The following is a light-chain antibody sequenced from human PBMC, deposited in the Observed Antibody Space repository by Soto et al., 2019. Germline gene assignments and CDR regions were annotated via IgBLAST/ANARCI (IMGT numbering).Light chain of an antibody. CDR1: QSVSSSY. CDR2: GAS. Sequence: EIVLTQSPGTLSLSPGERATLSCRASQSVSSSYLAWYQQKPGQAPRPLVYGASSRATGIPDRFSGSGSGTDFTLTISRLEPEDFAVYYCQQYGGSPTWTFGQGTKVDIK. V-gene: IGKV3-20*01. CDR3: QQYGGSPTWT. J-gene: IGKJ1*01.